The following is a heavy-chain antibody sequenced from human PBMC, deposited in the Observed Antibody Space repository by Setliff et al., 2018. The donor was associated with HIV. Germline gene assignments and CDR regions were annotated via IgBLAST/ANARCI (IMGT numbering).Heavy chain of an antibody. CDR3: ARHSPSDY. Sequence: SETLSLTCTVSGHSITRGYYWGWIRQPPEKGLEWIGSTYHSGTTYYNPSLKSRVTISADTSNNRVSLKLSSVTAADTAVYYCARHSPSDYWGQGTLVTVSS. CDR2: TYHSGTT. J-gene: IGHJ4*02. CDR1: GHSITRGYY. V-gene: IGHV4-38-2*02.